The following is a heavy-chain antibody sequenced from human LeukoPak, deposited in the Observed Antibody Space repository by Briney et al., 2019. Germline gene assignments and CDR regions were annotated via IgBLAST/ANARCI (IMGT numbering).Heavy chain of an antibody. CDR1: GYSFTSYW. CDR2: IYPGDSDT. J-gene: IGHJ4*02. Sequence: GESLKISCKGSGYSFTSYWIGWVRQMPGKGLEWMGIIYPGDSDTRYSPSFQGQVTISADKSISTAYLQWSSLKASDTAMYYCASRGESYYDSSGYYGYWGQGTLVTVSS. D-gene: IGHD3-22*01. CDR3: ASRGESYYDSSGYYGY. V-gene: IGHV5-51*01.